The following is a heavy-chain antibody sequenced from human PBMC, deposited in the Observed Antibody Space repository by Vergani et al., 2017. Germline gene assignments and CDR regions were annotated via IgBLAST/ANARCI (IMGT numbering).Heavy chain of an antibody. J-gene: IGHJ4*02. Sequence: QVQLQESGPGLVKPSETLSLTCTVSGGSISSYYWSWIRQPPGKGLEWIGYIYYSGSTNYNPSLKSRVTISVDTSKNQFSLKLSSMTAADTAVYYCARGATGIAAAGTEGDYFDYWGQGTLVTVSS. CDR3: ARGATGIAAAGTEGDYFDY. V-gene: IGHV4-59*01. CDR2: IYYSGST. CDR1: GGSISSYY. D-gene: IGHD6-13*01.